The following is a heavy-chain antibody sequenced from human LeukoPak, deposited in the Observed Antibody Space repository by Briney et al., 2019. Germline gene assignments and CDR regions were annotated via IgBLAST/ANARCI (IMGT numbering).Heavy chain of an antibody. V-gene: IGHV3-30*04. CDR2: ISYDGSNK. CDR3: ARMFWGFDY. CDR1: EFTFSSYA. J-gene: IGHJ4*02. Sequence: PGRSLRLSCAASEFTFSSYAMHWVRQAPGKGLEWVAVISYDGSNKYYADSVKGRFTISRDNSKNTLYLQMNSLRAEDTAVYYCARMFWGFDYWGQGTLVTVSS. D-gene: IGHD3-10*02.